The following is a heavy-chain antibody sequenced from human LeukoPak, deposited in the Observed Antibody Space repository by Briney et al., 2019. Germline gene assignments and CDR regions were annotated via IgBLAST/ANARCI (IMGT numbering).Heavy chain of an antibody. V-gene: IGHV3-21*01. J-gene: IGHJ4*02. D-gene: IGHD6-6*01. CDR1: GFTFSSYS. Sequence: PAGSLRLSCAASGFTFSSYSMNWVRQAPGKGLEWVSSISGSSSYIYYADSVKGRFTISRDNAKNSLYLQMNSLRAGDTALYYCARADSNIAARRIGFDYWGQGTLVTVSS. CDR2: ISGSSSYI. CDR3: ARADSNIAARRIGFDY.